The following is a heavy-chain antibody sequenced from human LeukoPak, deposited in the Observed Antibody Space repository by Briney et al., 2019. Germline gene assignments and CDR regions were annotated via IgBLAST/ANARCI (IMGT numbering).Heavy chain of an antibody. V-gene: IGHV3-48*04. CDR3: ARDYGGGSPFDY. CDR2: ISSSGSTI. D-gene: IGHD4-23*01. Sequence: GGSLRLSCAASGFTFSSYGMSWVRQAPGKGLEWVSYISSSGSTIYYADSVKGRFTISRDNAKNSLYLQMNSLRAEDTAVYYCARDYGGGSPFDYWGQGTLVTVSS. J-gene: IGHJ4*02. CDR1: GFTFSSYG.